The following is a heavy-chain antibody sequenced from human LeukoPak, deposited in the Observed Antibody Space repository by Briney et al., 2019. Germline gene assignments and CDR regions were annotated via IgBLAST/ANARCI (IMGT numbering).Heavy chain of an antibody. CDR3: ARGGLSXXRPPGYFDL. CDR1: GGSISSGGYY. V-gene: IGHV4-31*03. Sequence: SETLSLTCTVSGGSISSGGYYWSWIRQHPGKGLEWIGYIYYSGSTYYNPSLKSRVTISVDTSKNQFSLKLSSVTAADTAVYYCARGGLSXXRPPGYFDLWGRGTLVTV. CDR2: IYYSGST. J-gene: IGHJ2*01. D-gene: IGHD3-16*01.